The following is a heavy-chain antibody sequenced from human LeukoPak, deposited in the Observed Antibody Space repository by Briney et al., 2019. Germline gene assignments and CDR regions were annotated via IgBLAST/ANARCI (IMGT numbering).Heavy chain of an antibody. CDR1: GGSISSYY. V-gene: IGHV4-59*01. D-gene: IGHD2-21*02. CDR2: IYSSGST. Sequence: PSETLSLTCTVSGGSISSYYWSWIRQPPGKGLEWIGYIYSSGSTNYNPSLKSRITISVDTSKNQFSLKLSSVTAADTAVYYCARFAYCGGHCWYYFDYWGQGALVTVSS. CDR3: ARFAYCGGHCWYYFDY. J-gene: IGHJ4*02.